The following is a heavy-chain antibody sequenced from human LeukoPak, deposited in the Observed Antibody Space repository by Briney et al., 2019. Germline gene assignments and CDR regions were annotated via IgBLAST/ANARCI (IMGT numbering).Heavy chain of an antibody. V-gene: IGHV1-2*06. CDR2: INPNSGGT. CDR3: ARGDNWGSEAH. J-gene: IGHJ4*02. D-gene: IGHD7-27*01. CDR1: GYTFTGYY. Sequence: ASVKVSCKASGYTFTGYYVHWVRQAPGQGLEWMGRINPNSGGTDYAQKFQGRVTMTRDTSISTAYMELSRLRSDDTAVYYCARGDNWGSEAHWGQGTLVTVSS.